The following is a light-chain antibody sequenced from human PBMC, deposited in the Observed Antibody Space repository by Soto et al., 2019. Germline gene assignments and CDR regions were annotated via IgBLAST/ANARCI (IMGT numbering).Light chain of an antibody. V-gene: IGLV2-14*01. Sequence: QPVLPQPASVSGSPGQSITISCTGTSSDIGAYNYVSWYQQEPGKVPKLMIHDVSNRPSGVSSRFSGSKSGNTASLTISGLQAEDEADYYCSSYTTSRTVVFGGGTKLTVL. CDR3: SSYTTSRTVV. CDR1: SSDIGAYNY. CDR2: DVS. J-gene: IGLJ2*01.